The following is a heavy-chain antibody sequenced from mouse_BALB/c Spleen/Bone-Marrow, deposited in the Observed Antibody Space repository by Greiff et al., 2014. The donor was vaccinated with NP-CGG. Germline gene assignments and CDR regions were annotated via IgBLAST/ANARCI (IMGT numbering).Heavy chain of an antibody. CDR2: IDPANGNT. CDR1: GFNIKDTY. J-gene: IGHJ2*01. V-gene: IGHV14-3*02. CDR3: ARYYYGYYFDY. Sequence: VQLQQSGAELVKPGASVKLSCTASGFNIKDTYMHWVKQRPEQGLEWIGRIDPANGNTKYDPKFQGKATITADASSNTAYLQLSSLTSEDTAVYYCARYYYGYYFDYWGQGTTLTVSS. D-gene: IGHD1-2*01.